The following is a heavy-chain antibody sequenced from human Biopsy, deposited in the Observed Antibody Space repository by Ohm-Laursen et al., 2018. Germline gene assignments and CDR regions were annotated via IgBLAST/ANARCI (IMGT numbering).Heavy chain of an antibody. J-gene: IGHJ4*02. CDR3: ALAAAQTVTHFDY. CDR1: GFSVSSYD. D-gene: IGHD4-17*01. V-gene: IGHV3-23*01. CDR2: ISGNSDII. Sequence: SLRLSCAASGFSVSSYDMNWVRQAPGKGLEWVSTISGNSDIIYDTDSVKGRFTISRDNSKNTLYLQMNSLRADDTAVYYCALAAAQTVTHFDYWGQGTLVTVSS.